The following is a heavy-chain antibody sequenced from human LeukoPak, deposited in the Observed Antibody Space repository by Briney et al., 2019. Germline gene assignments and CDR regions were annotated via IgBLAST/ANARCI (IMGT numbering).Heavy chain of an antibody. CDR3: ARGYGPGSPQHFDYGDWGYYYYYMDV. CDR2: IYYSGST. D-gene: IGHD4-17*01. CDR1: GGSISSSSYY. J-gene: IGHJ6*03. V-gene: IGHV4-39*07. Sequence: SETLSLTCTVSGGSISSSSYYWGWIRQPPGKGLEWIGSIYYSGSTYYNPSLKSRVTISVDTSKNQFSLKLSSVTAADTAVYYCARGYGPGSPQHFDYGDWGYYYYYMDVWGKGTTVTVSS.